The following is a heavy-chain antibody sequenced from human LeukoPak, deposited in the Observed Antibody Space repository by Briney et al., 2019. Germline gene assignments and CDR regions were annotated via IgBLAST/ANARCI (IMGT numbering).Heavy chain of an antibody. Sequence: ASVKVSCKASGYTFTGYYMHWVRQAPGQGLEWMGWINPNSGGTNYAQKFQGRVTMTRDTSISTAYMELSRLRSDDTAVYYCARVGYSSSTAWFDPWGQGTLVTVSS. V-gene: IGHV1-2*02. CDR3: ARVGYSSSTAWFDP. D-gene: IGHD6-6*01. CDR2: INPNSGGT. J-gene: IGHJ5*02. CDR1: GYTFTGYY.